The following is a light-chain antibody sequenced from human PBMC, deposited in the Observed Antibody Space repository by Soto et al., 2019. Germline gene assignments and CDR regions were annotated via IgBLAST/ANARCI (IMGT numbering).Light chain of an antibody. Sequence: QSVLTQPASVSGSPGQSITISCTGTSSDVSAYNYVSWYQQHSGKAPKLMIYEVSNRPSGVSNRFSGSKSGNTASLTISGLQAEDDADYYCSSYTSSSTYVFGTGTKLTVL. J-gene: IGLJ1*01. CDR1: SSDVSAYNY. V-gene: IGLV2-14*01. CDR2: EVS. CDR3: SSYTSSSTYV.